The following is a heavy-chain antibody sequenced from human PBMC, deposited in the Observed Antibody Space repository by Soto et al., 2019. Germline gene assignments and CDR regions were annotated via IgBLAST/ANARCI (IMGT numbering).Heavy chain of an antibody. J-gene: IGHJ6*02. CDR2: TRNKAKSYTT. Sequence: EVQLVESGGGLVQPGGSLRLSCAASGFTFSDHYMDWVRQAPGKGLEWVGRTRNKAKSYTTEYAASVKGRFTILRDDSRKSLFLQMNSLKTEDTAVYYCARDRTSAAGHYLDVWGQGTTVTVSS. D-gene: IGHD6-25*01. V-gene: IGHV3-72*01. CDR1: GFTFSDHY. CDR3: ARDRTSAAGHYLDV.